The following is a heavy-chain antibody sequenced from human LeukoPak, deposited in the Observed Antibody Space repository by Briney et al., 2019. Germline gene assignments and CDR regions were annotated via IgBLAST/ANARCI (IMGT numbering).Heavy chain of an antibody. V-gene: IGHV3-33*01. Sequence: PGGSLRLSCGASGFTFRSFGMHWLRQAPGKGLEWVAIIWYDGSEKYYSDSVKGRFTISRDNSKNTVYLQMNSLRVEDTAVYYCARANYYDSSGYSGNFDYWGQGTLVTVSS. J-gene: IGHJ4*02. CDR1: GFTFRSFG. CDR2: IWYDGSEK. CDR3: ARANYYDSSGYSGNFDY. D-gene: IGHD3-22*01.